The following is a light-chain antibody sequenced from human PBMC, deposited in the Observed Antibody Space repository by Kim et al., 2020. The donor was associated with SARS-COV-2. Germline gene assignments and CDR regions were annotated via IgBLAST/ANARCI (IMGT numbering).Light chain of an antibody. CDR2: RNN. J-gene: IGLJ3*02. V-gene: IGLV1-47*01. Sequence: ELTQPPSASGTPWQRVTISCSGSSSNIGSNYVYWYQQLPGTAPKLLIYRNNQRPSGVPDRFSGSKSGTSASLAISGLRSEDEADYYCAAWDDSLSGPVFGGGTKVTVL. CDR1: SSNIGSNY. CDR3: AAWDDSLSGPV.